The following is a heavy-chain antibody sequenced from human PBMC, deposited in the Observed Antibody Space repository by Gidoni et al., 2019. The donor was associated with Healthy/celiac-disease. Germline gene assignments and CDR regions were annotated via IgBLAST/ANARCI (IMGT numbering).Heavy chain of an antibody. J-gene: IGHJ6*02. CDR1: GFTFDDYT. V-gene: IGHV3-43*01. D-gene: IGHD2-15*01. CDR3: AKDKGGNLYYYYGMDV. Sequence: EVQLVESGGVVVQPGGSLRLSCAASGFTFDDYTMHWVRQAPGKGLELVSLISWDGGSTYYADSVKGRFTISRDNSKNSLYLQMNSLRTEDTALYYCAKDKGGNLYYYYGMDVWGQGTTVTVSS. CDR2: ISWDGGST.